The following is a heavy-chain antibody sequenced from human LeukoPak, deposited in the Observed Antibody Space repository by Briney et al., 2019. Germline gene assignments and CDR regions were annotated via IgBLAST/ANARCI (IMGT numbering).Heavy chain of an antibody. CDR3: ARDRLAGGVDY. J-gene: IGHJ4*02. Sequence: SETLSLTCTVSGGSISSGGYYWSWIRQPPGKGLEWIGYIYHSGSTYYNPSLKSRVTISVDRPKNQFSLKLSSVTAADTAVYYCARDRLAGGVDYWGQGTLVTVSS. CDR2: IYHSGST. CDR1: GGSISSGGYY. V-gene: IGHV4-30-2*01. D-gene: IGHD3-9*01.